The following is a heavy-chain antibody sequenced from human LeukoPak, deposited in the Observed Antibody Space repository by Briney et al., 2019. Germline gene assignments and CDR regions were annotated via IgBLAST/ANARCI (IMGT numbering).Heavy chain of an antibody. CDR3: ARDHPLYSSGRSEYFQH. D-gene: IGHD6-19*01. V-gene: IGHV3-21*01. CDR2: ISSSSSYI. Sequence: GGSLRLSCAASGFTFSSYSMNWVRQAPGKGLEWVSSISSSSSYIYYADSVKGRFTISRDNAKNSLYLQMNSLRAEDTAVYYCARDHPLYSSGRSEYFQHWGQGTLVTDSS. J-gene: IGHJ1*01. CDR1: GFTFSSYS.